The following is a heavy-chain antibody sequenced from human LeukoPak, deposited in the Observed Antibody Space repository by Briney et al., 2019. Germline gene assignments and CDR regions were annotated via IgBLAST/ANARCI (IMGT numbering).Heavy chain of an antibody. D-gene: IGHD2-21*02. V-gene: IGHV3-9*01. CDR3: TRDFGSIVVVTAIVD. CDR1: GFTFDDYA. CDR2: ISWNSGNI. J-gene: IGHJ4*02. Sequence: PGRSLRLSCAASGFTFDDYAMHWVRQVPGKGLEWVSGISWNSGNIGYADSVKGRFTISRDNAKNSLYLQMNSLRAEDTAIYYCTRDFGSIVVVTAIVDWGQGTLVTVSS.